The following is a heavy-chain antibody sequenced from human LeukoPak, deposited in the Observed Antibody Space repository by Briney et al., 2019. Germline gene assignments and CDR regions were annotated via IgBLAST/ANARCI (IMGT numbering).Heavy chain of an antibody. CDR1: GFTFSYYT. V-gene: IGHV3-21*01. Sequence: GGSLRLSCEASGFTFSYYTMNWVRQAPGKGLEWVSSISSSGSHIYYVDSVKGRFTISRDNAKNSLYLQMNSLRAEDTAVYYCARGWDRLSSAYYDILTGYAGDYWGQGTLVTVSS. CDR2: ISSSGSHI. CDR3: ARGWDRLSSAYYDILTGYAGDY. D-gene: IGHD3-9*01. J-gene: IGHJ4*02.